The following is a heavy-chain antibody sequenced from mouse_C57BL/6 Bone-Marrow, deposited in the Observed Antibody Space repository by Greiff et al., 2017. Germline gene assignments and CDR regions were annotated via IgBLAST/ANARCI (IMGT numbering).Heavy chain of an antibody. D-gene: IGHD2-3*01. CDR1: GYTFTGYW. Sequence: QVQLQQSGAELMKPGASVKLSCKATGYTFTGYWIEWVKQRPGHGLEWIGEILPGSGSTNYNEKFKGKATFTADTSSNTAYMQLSSLTTEDSAIYYCARCAIYDGYYTDAMDYWGQGTSVTVSS. V-gene: IGHV1-9*01. CDR2: ILPGSGST. CDR3: ARCAIYDGYYTDAMDY. J-gene: IGHJ4*01.